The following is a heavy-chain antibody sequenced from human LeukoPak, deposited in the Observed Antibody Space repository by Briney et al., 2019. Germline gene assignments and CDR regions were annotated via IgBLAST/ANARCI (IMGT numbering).Heavy chain of an antibody. CDR1: GGYIICSSYE. CDR2: IYYSGST. D-gene: IGHD3-22*01. Sequence: SETLSLTCSVSGGYIICSSYEWGWIRQPPGKGLEWSGSIYYSGSTYYNPSLKSRVTISVDTSKNQFSLKLSSVTAADTAVYYCARLVNYYDSSSYYEGFDYWGQGTLVTVSS. CDR3: ARLVNYYDSSSYYEGFDY. J-gene: IGHJ4*02. V-gene: IGHV4-39*01.